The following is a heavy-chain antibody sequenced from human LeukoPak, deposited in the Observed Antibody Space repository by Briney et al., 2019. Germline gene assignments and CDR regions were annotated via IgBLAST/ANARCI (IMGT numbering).Heavy chain of an antibody. CDR1: GGSISSYH. V-gene: IGHV4-59*08. J-gene: IGHJ3*02. CDR2: MYYSGST. Sequence: SETLSLTCTVSGGSISSYHWSWIRQPPGKGLEWIGYMYYSGSTNYNPSLKSRVTISVDTSKNKFSLKLSSMTAADTAVYYCARQKPTVTTLRAFDIWGQGTMVTVSS. CDR3: ARQKPTVTTLRAFDI. D-gene: IGHD4-17*01.